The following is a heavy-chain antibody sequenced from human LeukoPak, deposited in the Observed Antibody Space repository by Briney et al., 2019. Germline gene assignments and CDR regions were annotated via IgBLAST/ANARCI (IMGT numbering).Heavy chain of an antibody. Sequence: SETLSLTCSVSGGSISSSEYYWAWIRQPPGKGLEWIGSVYYSGNTYYNPSLKSRVSISIDTSKNQFSLNLSSVSAADTAAYHCARHWPHYNFLTGYKYYFDLWGQGTLVTVSS. CDR1: GGSISSSEYY. J-gene: IGHJ4*02. D-gene: IGHD3-9*01. CDR3: ARHWPHYNFLTGYKYYFDL. CDR2: VYYSGNT. V-gene: IGHV4-39*01.